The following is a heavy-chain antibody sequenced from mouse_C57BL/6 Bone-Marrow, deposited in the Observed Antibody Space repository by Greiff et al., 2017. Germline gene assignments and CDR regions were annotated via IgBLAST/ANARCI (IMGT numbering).Heavy chain of an antibody. CDR1: GYTFTSYW. CDR2: IYPGNSDT. CDR3: TRWDDGYLAGFAY. D-gene: IGHD2-3*01. Sequence: VHVKQSGTVLARPGASVKMSCKTSGYTFTSYWMHWVKQRPGQGLEWIGAIYPGNSDTSYNQKFKGKAKLTAVTTASTAYMELSSLTNEDSAVYYCTRWDDGYLAGFAYWGQGTLVTVSA. V-gene: IGHV1-5*01. J-gene: IGHJ3*01.